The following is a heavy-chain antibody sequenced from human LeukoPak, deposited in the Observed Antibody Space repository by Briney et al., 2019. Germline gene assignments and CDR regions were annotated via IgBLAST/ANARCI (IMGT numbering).Heavy chain of an antibody. D-gene: IGHD3-22*01. CDR1: GGSISSYY. CDR2: IYTSGST. CDR3: ARAKTSGYYYGYFDY. Sequence: SETLSLTCTVSGGSISSYYWSWIRQPAGKGLEWIGRIYTSGSTNYNPSLKSRVTTSVDKSKNQFSLKLSSVTAADTVVYYCARAKTSGYYYGYFDYWGQGTLVTVSS. J-gene: IGHJ4*02. V-gene: IGHV4-4*07.